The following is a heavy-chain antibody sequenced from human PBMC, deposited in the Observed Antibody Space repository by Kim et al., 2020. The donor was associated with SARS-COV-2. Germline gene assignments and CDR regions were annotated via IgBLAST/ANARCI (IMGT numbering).Heavy chain of an antibody. CDR3: TTGHPSRPYYYYGMDV. CDR2: IKSKTDGGTT. Sequence: GGSLRLSCAASGFTFSNAWMSWVRQAPGKGLEWVGRIKSKTDGGTTDYAAPVKGRFTISRDDSKNTLYLQMNSLKTEDTAVYYCTTGHPSRPYYYYGMDVWGQGTTVTVSS. V-gene: IGHV3-15*01. CDR1: GFTFSNAW. D-gene: IGHD6-13*01. J-gene: IGHJ6*02.